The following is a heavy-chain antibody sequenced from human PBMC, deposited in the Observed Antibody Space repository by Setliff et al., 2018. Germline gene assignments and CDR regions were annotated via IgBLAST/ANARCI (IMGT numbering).Heavy chain of an antibody. CDR3: AHPLVPNFGY. CDR1: GFTFSSYS. J-gene: IGHJ4*02. D-gene: IGHD3-16*01. Sequence: GGSLRLSCAASGFTFSSYSMNWVRQAPGKGLEWVSSISSSSSYIYYADSVKGRFTISRDNAKNSLYLQMNSLRVEDTAVYYCAHPLVPNFGYWGQGTLVTVSS. CDR2: ISSSSSYI. V-gene: IGHV3-21*01.